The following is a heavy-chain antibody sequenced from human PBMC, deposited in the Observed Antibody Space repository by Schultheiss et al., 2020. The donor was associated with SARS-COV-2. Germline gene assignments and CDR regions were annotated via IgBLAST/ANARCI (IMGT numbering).Heavy chain of an antibody. J-gene: IGHJ6*03. CDR2: IYYSGST. CDR3: ARQRLVARRTYYYYMDV. V-gene: IGHV4-59*08. CDR1: GGSFSGYY. Sequence: SETLSLTCAVYGGSFSGYYWSWIRQPPGKGLEWIGYIYYSGSTNYNPSLKSRVTISVDTSKNQFSPKLSSVTAADTAVYYCARQRLVARRTYYYYMDVWGKGTTVTVSS. D-gene: IGHD2-15*01.